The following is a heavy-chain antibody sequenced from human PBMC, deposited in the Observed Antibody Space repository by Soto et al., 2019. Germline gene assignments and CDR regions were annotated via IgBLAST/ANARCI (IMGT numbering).Heavy chain of an antibody. J-gene: IGHJ6*02. CDR2: ISSSSSYI. D-gene: IGHD6-19*01. Sequence: PGGSLRLSCAASGFTFSSYSMNWVRQAPGKGLEWVSSISSSSSYIYYADSVKGRFTISRDNAKNSLYLQMNSLRAEDTAVYYCARDVAGTLYYYYYGMDVWGQGTTVTVSS. CDR1: GFTFSSYS. V-gene: IGHV3-21*01. CDR3: ARDVAGTLYYYYYGMDV.